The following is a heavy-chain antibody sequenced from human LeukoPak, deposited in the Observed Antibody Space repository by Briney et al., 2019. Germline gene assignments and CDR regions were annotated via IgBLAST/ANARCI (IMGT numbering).Heavy chain of an antibody. D-gene: IGHD3-22*01. CDR3: ASRPKHNYYDSSGYGEPDGY. V-gene: IGHV4-34*01. Sequence: KPSETLSLTCAVYGGSFSGYYWSWIRQPPGKGLEWIGGINHSGSTNYNPSLKSRVTISVDTSKNQFSLKLSSVTAADTAVYYCASRPKHNYYDSSGYGEPDGYWGQGTLVTVSS. CDR1: GGSFSGYY. CDR2: INHSGST. J-gene: IGHJ4*02.